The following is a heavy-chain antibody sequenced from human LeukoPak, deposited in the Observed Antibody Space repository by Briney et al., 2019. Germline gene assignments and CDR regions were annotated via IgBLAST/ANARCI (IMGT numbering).Heavy chain of an antibody. Sequence: GASVKGSYKAAGYTFTGYYMHWVRQSPGQGLEWMGWINPNSGGTNYAQKFQGRVTMTRDTSISTAYMELSRLRSDDTAVYYCARDFPIPYVCVYGGQRTLVTVSS. CDR3: ARDFPIPYVCVY. CDR2: INPNSGGT. J-gene: IGHJ4*02. CDR1: GYTFTGYY. V-gene: IGHV1-2*02. D-gene: IGHD2-21*01.